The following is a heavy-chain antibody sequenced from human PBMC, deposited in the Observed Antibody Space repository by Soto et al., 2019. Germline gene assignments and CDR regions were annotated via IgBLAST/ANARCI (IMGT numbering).Heavy chain of an antibody. Sequence: PGESLKISCKGSGYSFTSYWIGWVRQMPGKGLEWMGIIYPGDSDTRYSPSFQGQVTISADKSISTAYLQWSSLKASDTAMYYCARRGSGWTANDAFDIWGQGTMVTVSS. V-gene: IGHV5-51*01. CDR3: ARRGSGWTANDAFDI. CDR2: IYPGDSDT. CDR1: GYSFTSYW. D-gene: IGHD6-19*01. J-gene: IGHJ3*02.